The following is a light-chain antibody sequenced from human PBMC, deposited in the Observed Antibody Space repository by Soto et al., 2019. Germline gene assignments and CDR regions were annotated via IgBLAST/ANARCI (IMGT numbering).Light chain of an antibody. CDR1: QGISNY. J-gene: IGKJ1*01. V-gene: IGKV1-27*01. CDR3: QECNTATTWT. CDR2: AAS. Sequence: DIQMTQSPSSLSASVGDRVTITCRASQGISNYLAWYQQKPGKVPNLLIYAASTLQSGVPSRFSGSGSGTDFTLTISSLQPEDVETYYCQECNTATTWTFGQGTKVEV.